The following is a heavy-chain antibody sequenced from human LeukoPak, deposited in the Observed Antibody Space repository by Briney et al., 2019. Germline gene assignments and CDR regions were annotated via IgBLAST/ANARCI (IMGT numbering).Heavy chain of an antibody. Sequence: SETLSLTCTVSGGSISSYYWSWIRQPPGKGLEWIGYIYYSGSTNYNPSLKSRVTISVDTSKNQFSLKLSSVTAADTAVYYCARGRIAVADPLDYWGQGTLVTVSS. J-gene: IGHJ4*02. D-gene: IGHD6-19*01. V-gene: IGHV4-59*01. CDR1: GGSISSYY. CDR3: ARGRIAVADPLDY. CDR2: IYYSGST.